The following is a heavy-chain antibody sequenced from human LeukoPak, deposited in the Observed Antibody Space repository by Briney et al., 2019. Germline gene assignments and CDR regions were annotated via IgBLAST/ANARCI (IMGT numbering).Heavy chain of an antibody. V-gene: IGHV4-39*07. D-gene: IGHD6-25*01. CDR1: GGSISSGGYY. CDR3: ARVWAALDAFDI. CDR2: IYYSGST. Sequence: SETLSLTCTVSGGSISSGGYYWSWIRQPPGKGLEWIGSIYYSGSTYYNPSLKSRVTISVDTSKNQFSLKLSSVTAADTAVYYCARVWAALDAFDIWGQGTMVTVSS. J-gene: IGHJ3*02.